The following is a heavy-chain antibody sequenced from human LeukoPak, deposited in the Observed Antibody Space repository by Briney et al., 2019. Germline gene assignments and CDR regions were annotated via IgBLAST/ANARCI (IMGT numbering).Heavy chain of an antibody. V-gene: IGHV4-59*11. J-gene: IGHJ1*01. CDR1: GGSISSHY. CDR2: IYYSGST. D-gene: IGHD2-21*02. Sequence: SETLSLTCTVSGGSISSHYWSWIRQPPGKGLEWIGYIYYSGSTNYNPSLKSRVTISVDTSKNQFSLKLSSVTAADTAVYYCARGQVVVTAIEYFQHWGQGTLVTVSS. CDR3: ARGQVVVTAIEYFQH.